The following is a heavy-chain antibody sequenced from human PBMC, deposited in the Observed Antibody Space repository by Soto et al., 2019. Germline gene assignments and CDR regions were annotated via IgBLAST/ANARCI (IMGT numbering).Heavy chain of an antibody. J-gene: IGHJ4*02. CDR1: GGSISSYY. D-gene: IGHD2-8*01. CDR2: IYYSGST. Sequence: LSLTCTVSGGSISSYYWSWIRQPPGKGLEWIGYIYYSGSTNYNPSLKSRVTISVDTSKNQFSLKLSSVTAADTAVYYCARSMYCTNGVCYYFDYWGQGTLVTVSS. CDR3: ARSMYCTNGVCYYFDY. V-gene: IGHV4-59*01.